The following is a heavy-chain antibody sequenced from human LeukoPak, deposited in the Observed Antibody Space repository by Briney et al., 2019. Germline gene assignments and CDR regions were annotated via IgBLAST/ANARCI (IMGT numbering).Heavy chain of an antibody. CDR2: INSDGSST. J-gene: IGHJ4*02. V-gene: IGHV3-74*01. CDR1: GFTLSGYW. Sequence: PGGSLRLSCAASGFTLSGYWMHWIRQVQGNGLVWVSNINSDGSSTSYANSVKGRFTISRDNAKNKVYLQMTNLRAEDTAVYYCVRRSTFYSGSGSYPHFDSWGRGTLVTVSS. D-gene: IGHD3-10*01. CDR3: VRRSTFYSGSGSYPHFDS.